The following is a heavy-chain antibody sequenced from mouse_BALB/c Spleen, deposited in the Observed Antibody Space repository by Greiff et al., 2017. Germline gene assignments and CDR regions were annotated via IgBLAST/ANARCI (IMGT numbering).Heavy chain of an antibody. D-gene: IGHD1-2*01. Sequence: EVKVVESGGGLVQPGGSRKLSCAASGFTFSSFGMHWVRQAPEKGLEWVAYISSGSSTIYYADTVKGRFTISRDNPKNTLFLQMTSLRSEDTAMYYGARSYTAAAFAYWGQGTLVTVSA. CDR3: ARSYTAAAFAY. CDR2: ISSGSSTI. V-gene: IGHV5-17*02. J-gene: IGHJ3*01. CDR1: GFTFSSFG.